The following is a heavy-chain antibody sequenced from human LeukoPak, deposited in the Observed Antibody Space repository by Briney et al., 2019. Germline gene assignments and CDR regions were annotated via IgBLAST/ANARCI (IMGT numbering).Heavy chain of an antibody. CDR3: ASPVLDDILTDDAFDI. CDR1: GFTFSSYA. CDR2: ISYDGSNK. V-gene: IGHV3-30*04. D-gene: IGHD3-9*01. Sequence: PGRSLILSCSASGFTFSSYAMHWVRRAPGKGLVWWAVISYDGSNKYYADSVKGRFTISRDNSKNTLYLQMNSLRAEDTAVYYCASPVLDDILTDDAFDIWGQGTMVTVSS. J-gene: IGHJ3*02.